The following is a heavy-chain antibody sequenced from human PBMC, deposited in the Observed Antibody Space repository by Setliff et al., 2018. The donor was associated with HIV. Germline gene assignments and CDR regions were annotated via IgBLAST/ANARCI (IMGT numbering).Heavy chain of an antibody. CDR1: GGSIGSSSFY. Sequence: KTSETLSLTCTVSGGSIGSSSFYWGWIRQPPGKGLGWIGSIYYSGSTYYKPSLKSRVTISVDTSKNQFSLKLRSVTAADTAMYYCARMESTRPPRGLDYWGQGALVTVSS. V-gene: IGHV4-39*01. J-gene: IGHJ4*02. CDR3: ARMESTRPPRGLDY. CDR2: IYYSGST. D-gene: IGHD6-6*01.